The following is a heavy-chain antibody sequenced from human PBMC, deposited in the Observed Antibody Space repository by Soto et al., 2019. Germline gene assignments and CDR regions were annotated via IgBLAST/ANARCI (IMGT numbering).Heavy chain of an antibody. D-gene: IGHD5-18*01. V-gene: IGHV3-20*01. CDR3: ARSRGYSYGFAWYFDL. J-gene: IGHJ2*01. CDR1: GFTFDDYG. CDR2: INWNGGST. Sequence: SGGSLRLSCAASGFTFDDYGMSWVRQAPGKGLEWVSGINWNGGSTGYADSVKGRFTISRDNAKNSLYLQMNSLRAEDTALYHCARSRGYSYGFAWYFDLWGRGTLVTVSS.